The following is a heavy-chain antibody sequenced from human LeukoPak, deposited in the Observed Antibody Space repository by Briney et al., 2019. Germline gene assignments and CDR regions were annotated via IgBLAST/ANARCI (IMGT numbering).Heavy chain of an antibody. D-gene: IGHD4-17*01. J-gene: IGHJ4*02. V-gene: IGHV1-8*01. CDR2: MNPNSGNT. Sequence: GASVKVSCKASGYTFTSYDINWARQATGQGLEWMGWMNPNSGNTGYAQKFQGRVTMTRNTSISTAYMELSSLRSEDTAVYYCAIDYGDSLTFDYWGQGTLVTVSS. CDR3: AIDYGDSLTFDY. CDR1: GYTFTSYD.